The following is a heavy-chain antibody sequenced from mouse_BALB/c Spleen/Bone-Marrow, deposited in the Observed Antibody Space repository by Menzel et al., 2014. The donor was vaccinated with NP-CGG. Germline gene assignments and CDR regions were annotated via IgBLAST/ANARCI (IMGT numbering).Heavy chain of an antibody. J-gene: IGHJ3*01. V-gene: IGHV14-3*02. CDR3: ASYYYGSSLFAY. D-gene: IGHD1-1*01. CDR2: IDPANGNT. CDR1: GFNIKDTY. Sequence: VQLQQSGAELVKPGASVKLSCTASGFNIKDTYMHWVKQRPEQGLEWIGRIDPANGNTKYDPKFQGKATITADTSSNTAFLQLSSLTSEDAAVYYCASYYYGSSLFAYWGQGTLVTVS.